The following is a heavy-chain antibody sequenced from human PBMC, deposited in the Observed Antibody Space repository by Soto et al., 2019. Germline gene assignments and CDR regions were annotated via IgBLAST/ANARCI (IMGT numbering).Heavy chain of an antibody. CDR2: ISGSGGST. Sequence: GGSLRLSCAASGFTFSSYAMSWVRQAPGKGLEWVSAISGSGGSTYYADSVKGRFTISRDNSKNTLYLQMNSLRAEDTAVYYCAILVVVAATPRYFDYWGQGTLVTVSS. CDR1: GFTFSSYA. D-gene: IGHD2-15*01. J-gene: IGHJ4*02. V-gene: IGHV3-23*01. CDR3: AILVVVAATPRYFDY.